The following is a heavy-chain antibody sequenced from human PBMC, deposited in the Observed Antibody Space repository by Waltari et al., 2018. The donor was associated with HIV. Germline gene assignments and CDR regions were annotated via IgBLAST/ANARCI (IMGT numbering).Heavy chain of an antibody. D-gene: IGHD2-21*02. CDR3: ARVGDRTYAMDV. J-gene: IGHJ6*02. V-gene: IGHV3-48*04. Sequence: EVQLVESGGGLIQPGGSLRLSCAASGFSFGYYSMNWVRQAPGKGLEWLSYISSGSSNIYYADSVKGRFTISRDNAKTSLYLQMNSLRAEDTAVYYCARVGDRTYAMDVWGQGTTVTVSS. CDR1: GFSFGYYS. CDR2: ISSGSSNI.